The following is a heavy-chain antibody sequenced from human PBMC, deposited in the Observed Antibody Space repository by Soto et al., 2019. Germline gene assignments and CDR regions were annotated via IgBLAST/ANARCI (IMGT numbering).Heavy chain of an antibody. V-gene: IGHV3-23*01. CDR2: ISGSGGRT. D-gene: IGHD5-12*01. Sequence: EVQLLESGGGLAQPGGSLRLSCAAAGFTFSNYVMTWVRQAPGKGLEWVSGISGSGGRTYYADSVKGRFTISRDNSKNTLYLQMNSLGVEDTAIYYCAKTRTGGYSVYASTGDAWGQGTQVTV. CDR1: GFTFSNYV. J-gene: IGHJ5*02. CDR3: AKTRTGGYSVYASTGDA.